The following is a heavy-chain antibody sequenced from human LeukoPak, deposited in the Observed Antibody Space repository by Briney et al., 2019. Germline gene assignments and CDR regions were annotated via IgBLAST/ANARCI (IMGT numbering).Heavy chain of an antibody. CDR2: IYSRGTS. CDR1: GGSISSSYY. D-gene: IGHD5-12*01. Sequence: SETLSLTCSVSGGSISSSYYWSWIRQPAGKGLEWIGHIYSRGTSNYNPSLKSRVTISVDTSKSQFSLKMYSVTAADTAVYYCARDRATNIVVPAGYYYYYMDVWGKGTTVTVSS. V-gene: IGHV4-61*09. CDR3: ARDRATNIVVPAGYYYYYMDV. J-gene: IGHJ6*03.